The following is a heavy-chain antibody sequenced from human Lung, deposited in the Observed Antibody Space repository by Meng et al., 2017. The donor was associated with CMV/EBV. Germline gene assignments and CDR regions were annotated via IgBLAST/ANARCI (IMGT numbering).Heavy chain of an antibody. CDR2: IYYSGRT. V-gene: IGHV4-61*03. J-gene: IGHJ4*02. CDR3: ARKAIAVADPFDS. CDR1: GGSVSSGSSY. D-gene: IGHD6-19*01. Sequence: SGGSVSSGSSYWSWLRQPPGKGLEWIGYIYYSGRTNYKPSLKSRVTISVDTSKNHFSLRLSSVTAADTAVYYCARKAIAVADPFDSWGQGTLVTVSS.